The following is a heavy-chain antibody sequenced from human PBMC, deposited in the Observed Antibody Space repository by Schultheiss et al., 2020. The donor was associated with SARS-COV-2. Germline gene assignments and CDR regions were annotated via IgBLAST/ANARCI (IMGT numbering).Heavy chain of an antibody. V-gene: IGHV4-30-2*01. CDR3: ARGRWLFDY. CDR1: GGSISSSSYY. Sequence: SETLSLTCTVSGGSISSSSYYWSWIRQPPGKGLEWIGYIYHSGSTYYNPSLKSRVTISVDRSKNQFSLKLSSVTAADTAVYYCARGRWLFDYWGQGTLVTVSS. CDR2: IYHSGST. J-gene: IGHJ4*02. D-gene: IGHD4-23*01.